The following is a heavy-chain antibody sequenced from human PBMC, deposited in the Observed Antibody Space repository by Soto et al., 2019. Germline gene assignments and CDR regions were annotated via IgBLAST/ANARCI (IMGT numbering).Heavy chain of an antibody. CDR1: GGTFSSYP. D-gene: IGHD3-10*01. CDR2: IIPIFGVT. CDR3: VRDWESTTQTWGFGDS. J-gene: IGHJ4*02. Sequence: QVQVVQSGAEVKKPGSSVKVSCKASGGTFSSYPITWVRQAPGQGLEWLGRIIPIFGVTNYAQKFQDRLTMSADRPTTTAYMELSSPTSADTAVYYCVRDWESTTQTWGFGDSWGQGTLVTVSS. V-gene: IGHV1-69*04.